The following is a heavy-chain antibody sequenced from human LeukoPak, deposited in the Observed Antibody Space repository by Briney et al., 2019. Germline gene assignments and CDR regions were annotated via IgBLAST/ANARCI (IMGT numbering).Heavy chain of an antibody. CDR2: IYYSGST. CDR1: GGSISNYY. J-gene: IGHJ2*01. V-gene: IGHV4-59*08. Sequence: PSETLSPTCTVSGGSISNYYWSWVRQPPGKGLEWIGYIYYSGSTTYNPSLKSRVTISVDTSKNQFSLKLNAVTAADTAVYYCARRTYFDLWGRGTLVTVSS. CDR3: ARRTYFDL.